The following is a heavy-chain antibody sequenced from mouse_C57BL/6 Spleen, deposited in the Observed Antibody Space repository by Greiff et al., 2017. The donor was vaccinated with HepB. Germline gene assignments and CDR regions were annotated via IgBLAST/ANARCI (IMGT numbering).Heavy chain of an antibody. CDR3: ARDLPVGRTGAMDY. D-gene: IGHD1-1*01. CDR2: ISSGSSTI. CDR1: GFTFSDYG. V-gene: IGHV5-17*01. J-gene: IGHJ4*01. Sequence: DVMLVESGGGLVKPGGSLKLSCAASGFTFSDYGMHWVRQAPEKGLEWVAYISSGSSTIYYADTVKGRFTISRDTAKNTLFLQMTSLRSEDTAMYYCARDLPVGRTGAMDYWGQGTSVTVSS.